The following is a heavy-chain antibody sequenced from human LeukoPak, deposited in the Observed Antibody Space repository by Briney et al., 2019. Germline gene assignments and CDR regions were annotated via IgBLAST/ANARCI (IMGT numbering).Heavy chain of an antibody. V-gene: IGHV4-34*01. Sequence: AGSLSLTCAASGLTFSSYAMSWVRQPPGKGLEWNGEINHSGSTNYNPSLQSRVAISVDTSKNQFSLNLRSVTAADTAVYYCARVLPGGTYHYVLLRWFDPWAQGKMDTVSS. CDR3: ARVLPGGTYHYVLLRWFDP. CDR2: INHSGST. J-gene: IGHJ5*02. D-gene: IGHD1-1*01. CDR1: GLTFSSYA.